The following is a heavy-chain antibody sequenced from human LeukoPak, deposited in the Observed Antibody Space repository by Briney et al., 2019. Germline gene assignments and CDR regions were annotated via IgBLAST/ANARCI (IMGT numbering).Heavy chain of an antibody. V-gene: IGHV4-38-2*02. J-gene: IGHJ5*02. CDR2: IYHSGSA. Sequence: SETLSLTLTVSSYSIRSGYYWGWIRQPPGKGLEWIGSIYHSGSAYYNPSLKSRVTVSVDTSKNQFSLKLNSVTAADTAVYYCARVPRGELVLGVLLYWSDPWGQGTLVTVFS. CDR3: ARVPRGELVLGVLLYWSDP. CDR1: SYSIRSGYY. D-gene: IGHD3-3*01.